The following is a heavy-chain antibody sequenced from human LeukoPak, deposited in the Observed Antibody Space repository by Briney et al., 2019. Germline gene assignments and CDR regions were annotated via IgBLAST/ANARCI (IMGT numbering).Heavy chain of an antibody. CDR2: IRSKANSYAT. Sequence: PGGSLRLSCAASGFTFSGSAMHWVRQASGKGLEWVGRIRSKANSYATAYAASVKGRFTISRDDSKNTAYLQMNSLKTEDTAVYYCTGTTYYYDSSGYDSDAFDIWGQGTMVTVSS. CDR3: TGTTYYYDSSGYDSDAFDI. J-gene: IGHJ3*02. D-gene: IGHD3-22*01. CDR1: GFTFSGSA. V-gene: IGHV3-73*01.